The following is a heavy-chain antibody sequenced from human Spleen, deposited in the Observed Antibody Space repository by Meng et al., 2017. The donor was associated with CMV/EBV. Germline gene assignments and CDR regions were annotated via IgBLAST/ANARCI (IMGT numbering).Heavy chain of an antibody. V-gene: IGHV1-8*01. CDR2: MNPNSGNT. Sequence: ASVKVSCKASGYTFTSYDINWVRQATGQGLEWMGWMNPNSGNTGYAQKFQGRVTMTRNTSISTAYMELSSLRSEDTAVYYCARALYYDFWSGYYTADYYYYYGMDVWGQGTTVTVS. CDR3: ARALYYDFWSGYYTADYYYYYGMDV. CDR1: GYTFTSYD. D-gene: IGHD3-3*01. J-gene: IGHJ6*02.